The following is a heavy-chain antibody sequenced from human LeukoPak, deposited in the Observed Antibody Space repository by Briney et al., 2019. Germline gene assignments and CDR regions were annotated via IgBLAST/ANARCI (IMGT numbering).Heavy chain of an antibody. Sequence: PSETLSLTCTVSGGSISSYYWSWIRQPPGKGLEWIGYIYYSGSTNYNPSLKSRVTISVDTSKNQFSLKLSPVTAADTAVYYCARSGHDFWSGRNWFDPWGQGTLVTVSS. V-gene: IGHV4-59*01. CDR1: GGSISSYY. CDR2: IYYSGST. J-gene: IGHJ5*02. CDR3: ARSGHDFWSGRNWFDP. D-gene: IGHD3-3*01.